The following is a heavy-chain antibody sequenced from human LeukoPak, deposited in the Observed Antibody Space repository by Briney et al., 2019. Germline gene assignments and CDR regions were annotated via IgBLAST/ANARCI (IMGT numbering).Heavy chain of an antibody. CDR1: GYTFTSYY. CDR3: ARDFIVVVLDGRQPNPHEVKYYYYYGMDV. D-gene: IGHD2-2*01. V-gene: IGHV1-46*01. J-gene: IGHJ6*02. Sequence: GASVKVSCKTSGYTFTSYYIHWVRQAPGQGLEWMGVMNPSGGGTTYAQKFQGRINMTMDVSASTVYMEVSSLSSADTAVYYCARDFIVVVLDGRQPNPHEVKYYYYYGMDVWGQGTTVTVSS. CDR2: MNPSGGGT.